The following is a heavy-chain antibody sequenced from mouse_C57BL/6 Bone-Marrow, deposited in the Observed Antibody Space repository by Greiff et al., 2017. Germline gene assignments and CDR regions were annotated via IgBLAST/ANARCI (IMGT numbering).Heavy chain of an antibody. J-gene: IGHJ3*01. Sequence: EVKLVESGGGLVKPGGSLTLSCAASGFTFSSYAMSWVRQTPEKRLEWVATISDGGSYTYYPDNVKGRFTISRDNAKNHLYLQMSHLKSEDTAMYYCARDPWCAYWGQGTLVTVSA. CDR1: GFTFSSYA. V-gene: IGHV5-4*01. CDR2: ISDGGSYT. CDR3: ARDPWCAY.